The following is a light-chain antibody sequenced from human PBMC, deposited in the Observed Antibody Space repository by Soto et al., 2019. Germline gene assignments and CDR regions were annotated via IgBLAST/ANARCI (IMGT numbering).Light chain of an antibody. CDR1: QSISSW. CDR3: KQYNGHSWT. V-gene: IGKV1-5*01. Sequence: DIQMTQSPSTLSASVGDRVTITCRASQSISSWLAWYQQKPGKAPKLLIYDASSLESEVQSRFSGGGSGTEFTLTIRSLQPDDFATYYCKQYNGHSWTFGQGTKVDI. J-gene: IGKJ1*01. CDR2: DAS.